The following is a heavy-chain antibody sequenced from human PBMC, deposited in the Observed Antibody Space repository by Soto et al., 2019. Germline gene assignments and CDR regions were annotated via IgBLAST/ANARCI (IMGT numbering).Heavy chain of an antibody. CDR3: AGSDYGDYYYYMDV. J-gene: IGHJ6*03. Sequence: PSETLSLICTVSGGSISSGGYYWSWIRQHPGKGLEWIGYIYYSGSTYYNPSLKSRVTISVDTSKNQFSLKLSSVTAADTAVYYCAGSDYGDYYYYMDVWGKGTTVTVSS. V-gene: IGHV4-31*03. D-gene: IGHD4-17*01. CDR2: IYYSGST. CDR1: GGSISSGGYY.